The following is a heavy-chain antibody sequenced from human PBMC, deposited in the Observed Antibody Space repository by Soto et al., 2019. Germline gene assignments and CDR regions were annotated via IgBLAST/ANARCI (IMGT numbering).Heavy chain of an antibody. CDR3: ARDSYSGIWSGYYEPYFDY. CDR2: IWYDGSNK. Sequence: QVQLVESGGGVVQPGRSLRLSCAASGFTFSSYGMHWVRQAPGKGLEWVAVIWYDGSNKYYADSVKGRFTISRDNSKNTLYLQMNSLRAEDTAVYYCARDSYSGIWSGYYEPYFDYWGQGTLVTVSS. V-gene: IGHV3-33*01. CDR1: GFTFSSYG. D-gene: IGHD3-3*01. J-gene: IGHJ4*02.